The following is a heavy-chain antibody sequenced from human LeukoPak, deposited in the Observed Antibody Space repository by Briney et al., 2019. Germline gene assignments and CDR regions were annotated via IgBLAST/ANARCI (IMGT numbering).Heavy chain of an antibody. CDR2: IYTSGST. J-gene: IGHJ4*02. V-gene: IGHV4-38-2*01. D-gene: IGHD1-26*01. CDR3: ARVGSGSYYEEYYFDY. CDR1: GYSISSGFY. Sequence: ASETLSLTCAVSGYSISSGFYWGWIRQPPGKGLEWIGRIYTSGSTNYNPSLKSRVTMSVDTSKNQFSLKLSSVTAADTAVYYCARVGSGSYYEEYYFDYWGQGTLVTVSS.